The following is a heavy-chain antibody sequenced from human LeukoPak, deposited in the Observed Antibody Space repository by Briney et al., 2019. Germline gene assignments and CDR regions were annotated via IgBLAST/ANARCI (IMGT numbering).Heavy chain of an antibody. D-gene: IGHD6-13*01. V-gene: IGHV3-74*01. CDR1: EFTFSKYW. CDR3: ASDETPFILYSSSWYY. J-gene: IGHJ4*02. Sequence: GGSLRLSCAASEFTFSKYWMHWVRQGPGKGLVWISRINSDGSSTSYADSVKGRFTISRDNAKNTLYLQMNSLRAEDTAVYYCASDETPFILYSSSWYYWGQGTLVTVSS. CDR2: INSDGSST.